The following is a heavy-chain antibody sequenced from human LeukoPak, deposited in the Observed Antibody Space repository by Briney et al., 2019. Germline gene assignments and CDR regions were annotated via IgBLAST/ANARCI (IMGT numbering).Heavy chain of an antibody. Sequence: ASVKVSCKVSDYTFTKYGITWVRQAPGQGLEWMGWISAYNGNTDYAQKLQGRVTMTTDTSTSTAYMELRSLRSDDTAVYYCARTAQYGSSWSDYWGQGTLVTVSS. V-gene: IGHV1-18*01. CDR2: ISAYNGNT. CDR3: ARTAQYGSSWSDY. D-gene: IGHD6-13*01. J-gene: IGHJ4*02. CDR1: DYTFTKYG.